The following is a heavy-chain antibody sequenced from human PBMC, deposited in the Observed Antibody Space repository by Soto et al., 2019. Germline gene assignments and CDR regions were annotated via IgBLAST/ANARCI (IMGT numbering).Heavy chain of an antibody. V-gene: IGHV1-69*08. Sequence: QVQLVQSGAEVKKPGSSVKVSCKASGGTFSSYTISWVRQAPGQGLEWMGRIIPILGIAKYAQKFQGRVTITADKSTSTAYMELSSLRSEDTAVYYCAREGGTTVTIDYWGQGTLVTVSS. J-gene: IGHJ4*02. CDR2: IIPILGIA. D-gene: IGHD4-17*01. CDR3: AREGGTTVTIDY. CDR1: GGTFSSYT.